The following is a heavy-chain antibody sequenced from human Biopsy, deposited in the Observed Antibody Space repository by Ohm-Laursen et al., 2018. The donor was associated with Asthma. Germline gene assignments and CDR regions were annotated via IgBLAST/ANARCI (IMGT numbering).Heavy chain of an antibody. D-gene: IGHD3-22*01. V-gene: IGHV3-53*01. J-gene: IGHJ4*02. CDR1: GFAVSRDH. Sequence: SLRLSCAASGFAVSRDHMFWVRQAPGKGLEWVSVIYSGGASHTADSVRGRFTISRDYSKNTLYLQMHSLRAEDTAVYYCTRGDSSNWSHYYFDYWGQGTLVTVSS. CDR3: TRGDSSNWSHYYFDY. CDR2: IYSGGAS.